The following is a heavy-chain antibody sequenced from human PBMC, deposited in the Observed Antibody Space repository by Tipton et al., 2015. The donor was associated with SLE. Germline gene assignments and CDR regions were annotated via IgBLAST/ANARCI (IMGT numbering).Heavy chain of an antibody. Sequence: RSLRLSCTGSGFTFGDYGVSWVRQAPGKGLEWVSFIRTKAYGATTEYAASVQGRFTISRDDSRSIAYLQMNSLKTEDTAVYYCSSMAGYTYGRTRGWFDPWGQGTLVTVSS. V-gene: IGHV3-49*04. J-gene: IGHJ5*02. D-gene: IGHD5-18*01. CDR1: GFTFGDYG. CDR3: SSMAGYTYGRTRGWFDP. CDR2: IRTKAYGATT.